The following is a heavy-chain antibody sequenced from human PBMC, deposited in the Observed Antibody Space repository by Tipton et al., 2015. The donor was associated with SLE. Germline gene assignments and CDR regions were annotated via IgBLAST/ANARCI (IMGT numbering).Heavy chain of an antibody. Sequence: TLSLTCTVSGGSISSSSYYWGWIRQPPGKGLEWIGSIYYSGSTYYNPSLKSRVTISVDTSKKHFSLKLSSVTAADTAVYYCAGDRGDTILSRCFDYWGQGVLVTVSS. CDR3: AGDRGDTILSRCFDY. V-gene: IGHV4-39*02. CDR2: IYYSGST. J-gene: IGHJ4*02. D-gene: IGHD3-10*01. CDR1: GGSISSSSYY.